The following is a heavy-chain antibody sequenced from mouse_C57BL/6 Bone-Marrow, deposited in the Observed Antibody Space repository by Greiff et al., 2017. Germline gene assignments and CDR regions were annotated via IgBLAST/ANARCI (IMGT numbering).Heavy chain of an antibody. J-gene: IGHJ2*01. D-gene: IGHD1-1*01. CDR2: FNPYNDDT. Sequence: QVQLQQSGAELVKPGASVKMSCKASGYTFTTYPIEWMKQNHGKSLEWIGNFNPYNDDTKYNEKFKGKATLTVEKSSSTVYLELSRLTSDDSAVYYCASVNYYGSSWDYFDYWGRGTTLTVSS. V-gene: IGHV1-47*01. CDR3: ASVNYYGSSWDYFDY. CDR1: GYTFTTYP.